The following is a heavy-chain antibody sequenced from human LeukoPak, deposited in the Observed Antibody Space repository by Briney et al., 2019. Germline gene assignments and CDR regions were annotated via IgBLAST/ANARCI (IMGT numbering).Heavy chain of an antibody. V-gene: IGHV4-30-4*01. D-gene: IGHD6-13*01. J-gene: IGHJ6*02. CDR2: MHYSGST. CDR1: GGSISSDDYY. CDR3: ARDKWVKVGNSWRQYGMDV. Sequence: PSETLSLTCTVSGGSISSDDYYWNWIRQPPGKGLEWIGYMHYSGSTYYNPSLKTRVVISKDKSKNQISLNLSSVTTADTAVYYCARDKWVKVGNSWRQYGMDVWGQGTTVTVSS.